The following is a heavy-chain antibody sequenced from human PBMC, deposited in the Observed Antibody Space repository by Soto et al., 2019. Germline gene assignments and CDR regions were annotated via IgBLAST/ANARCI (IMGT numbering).Heavy chain of an antibody. Sequence: ETLSLTCTVSGGSISGFYWTWIRQPPGKGLEWIGYISYSGNTNYSPSLKSRVTISVDTSKRLLSLKLTSVTTADAAVYFCARAPMVISRSYFDNWGQGTPVTVPQ. V-gene: IGHV4-59*12. CDR3: ARAPMVISRSYFDN. J-gene: IGHJ4*02. D-gene: IGHD2-8*01. CDR2: ISYSGNT. CDR1: GGSISGFY.